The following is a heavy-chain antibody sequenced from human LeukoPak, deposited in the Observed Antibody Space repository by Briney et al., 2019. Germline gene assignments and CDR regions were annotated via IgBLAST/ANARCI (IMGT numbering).Heavy chain of an antibody. CDR3: ARHGGYNILTGDAFDI. D-gene: IGHD3-9*01. CDR2: IYPADSDT. J-gene: IGHJ3*02. V-gene: IGHV5-51*01. Sequence: GESLKISCKGSGYSFTSYWIGWVRQMPGKGLEWMGIIYPADSDTRYSPSFQGQVTISVDKSISTAYLQWSSLKASDTAMYYCARHGGYNILTGDAFDIWGQGTMVTVSS. CDR1: GYSFTSYW.